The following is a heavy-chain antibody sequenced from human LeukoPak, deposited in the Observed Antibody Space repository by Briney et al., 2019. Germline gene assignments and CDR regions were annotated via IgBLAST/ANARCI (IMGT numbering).Heavy chain of an antibody. CDR3: ARASTPKVGATIYYFDY. Sequence: ASVKIPCKASGYTFTSYILNWVRQAPGQGLECMGWINTNAGNPTYAQGFTGRFVFSLDTSVSTAYLQISSLKAEDTALYYCARASTPKVGATIYYFDYWGQGTLVTVSS. CDR2: INTNAGNP. CDR1: GYTFTSYI. J-gene: IGHJ4*02. D-gene: IGHD1-26*01. V-gene: IGHV7-4-1*02.